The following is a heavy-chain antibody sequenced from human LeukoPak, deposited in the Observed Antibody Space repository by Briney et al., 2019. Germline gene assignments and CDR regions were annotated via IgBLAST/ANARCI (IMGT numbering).Heavy chain of an antibody. CDR3: ARAGPKSMPVAGTGGFDY. Sequence: GGSLRLSCAASGFTYSSYAMHWVRQAPGKGLEWVAVISYDGSNKYYADSVKGRFTISRDNPKNTLFLQMNSLRAEDTAVYYCARAGPKSMPVAGTGGFDYWGQGTLVTVSS. J-gene: IGHJ4*02. V-gene: IGHV3-30-3*01. CDR2: ISYDGSNK. D-gene: IGHD6-19*01. CDR1: GFTYSSYA.